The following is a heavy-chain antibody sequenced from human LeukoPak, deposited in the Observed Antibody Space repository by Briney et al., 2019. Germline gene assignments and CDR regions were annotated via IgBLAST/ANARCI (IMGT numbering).Heavy chain of an antibody. CDR2: ISSSSSTI. D-gene: IGHD4-11*01. V-gene: IGHV3-48*01. CDR3: ARDGAVTTRSYYYMDV. CDR1: GFTFSSYS. Sequence: GGSLRLSCAASGFTFSSYSMNWVRQAPGKGLEWVSYISSSSSTIYYADSVKGRFTISRDNAKKSLYLQMNSLRAEDTAVYYCARDGAVTTRSYYYMDVWGKGTTVTVSS. J-gene: IGHJ6*03.